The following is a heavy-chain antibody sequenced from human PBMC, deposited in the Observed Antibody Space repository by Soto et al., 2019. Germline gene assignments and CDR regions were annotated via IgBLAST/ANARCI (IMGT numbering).Heavy chain of an antibody. CDR3: ARDQNGSGNYYTRYFDY. D-gene: IGHD3-10*01. CDR1: GCSINSRYW. J-gene: IGHJ4*02. Sequence: SETLSLTCAVSGCSINSRYWWSWVRQSPGKGLEWIGEIYHSGSTNYNPSLKSRVTISVDKSKNQFSLNLSSVTAADTAVYYCARDQNGSGNYYTRYFDYWGQGTLVPVSS. CDR2: IYHSGST. V-gene: IGHV4-4*02.